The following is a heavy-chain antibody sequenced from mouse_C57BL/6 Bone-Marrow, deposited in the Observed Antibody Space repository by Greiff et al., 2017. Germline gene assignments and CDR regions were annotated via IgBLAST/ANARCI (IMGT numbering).Heavy chain of an antibody. CDR1: GYTFTSYW. CDR2: IHPNSGST. Sequence: QVQLQQPGAELVKPGASVKLSCKASGYTFTSYWMHWVKQRPGQGLEWIGMIHPNSGSTNYNEKFKSKATLTVDKSSSTAFMQISSLTSEDSAVXYFARSAAVRMDYWGQGTSVTVSA. CDR3: ARSAAVRMDY. V-gene: IGHV1-64*01. J-gene: IGHJ4*01.